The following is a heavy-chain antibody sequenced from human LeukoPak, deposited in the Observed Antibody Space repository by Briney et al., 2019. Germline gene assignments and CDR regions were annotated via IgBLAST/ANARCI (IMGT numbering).Heavy chain of an antibody. Sequence: SETLSLTCTVSGGSISSGDYYWSWIRQPPGKGLEWIGYIYYSGSTCYNPSLKSRVTISVDTSKNQFSLKLSSVTAADTAVYYCARDAGRDGYNLWGQGTLVTVSS. CDR3: ARDAGRDGYNL. J-gene: IGHJ4*02. D-gene: IGHD5-24*01. V-gene: IGHV4-30-4*01. CDR2: IYYSGST. CDR1: GGSISSGDYY.